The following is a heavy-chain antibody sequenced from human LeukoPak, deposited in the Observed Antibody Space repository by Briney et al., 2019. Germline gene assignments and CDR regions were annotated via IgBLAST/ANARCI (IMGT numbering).Heavy chain of an antibody. CDR1: GGSFSGYY. CDR2: INHSGST. D-gene: IGHD2-2*01. CDR3: ARSPSPRRSTTFQRGFDP. Sequence: SETLSLTCAVYGGSFSGYYWSWIRQPPGKGLEWIGEINHSGSTYYNPSLKSRVTISIDTSRNQFSLTLSSVTATDTAVYYCARSPSPRRSTTFQRGFDPWGQGMLVTVSS. J-gene: IGHJ5*02. V-gene: IGHV4-34*01.